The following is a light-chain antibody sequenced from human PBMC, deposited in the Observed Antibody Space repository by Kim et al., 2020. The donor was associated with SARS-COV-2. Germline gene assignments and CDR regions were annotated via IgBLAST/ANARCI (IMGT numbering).Light chain of an antibody. J-gene: IGLJ3*02. CDR1: SNDVGNQG. CDR2: WSN. V-gene: IGLV10-54*04. CDR3: STWETSLNAWV. Sequence: RRTETRTCTGNSNDVGNQGAAWLQQHQGNAHKLQSYWSNNRPSGFEERFSAARSGNTASLTITGVQQAEEADYYCSTWETSLNAWVFGGGTQLTVL.